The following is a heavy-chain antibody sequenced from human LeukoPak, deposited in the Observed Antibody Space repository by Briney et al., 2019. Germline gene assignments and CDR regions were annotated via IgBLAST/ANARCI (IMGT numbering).Heavy chain of an antibody. V-gene: IGHV3-23*01. Sequence: GGSLRLSCAASGFTFSSYAMSGFRQAPGKGLGGVSAIIGGGGSTYYADSVKGRFTISRDNSKNTLYLQMNSLRAEDTAVYYCAKDPVIQQLVRPYYFDYWGQGTLVTVSS. CDR2: IIGGGGST. D-gene: IGHD6-6*01. CDR1: GFTFSSYA. J-gene: IGHJ4*02. CDR3: AKDPVIQQLVRPYYFDY.